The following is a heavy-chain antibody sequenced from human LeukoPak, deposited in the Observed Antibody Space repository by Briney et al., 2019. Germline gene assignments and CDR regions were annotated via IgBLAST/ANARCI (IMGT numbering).Heavy chain of an antibody. D-gene: IGHD1-20*01. Sequence: GGSLRLSCAASGFTFSRYWMSRVRQAPGKGLEWVANIKQDGSEKYYVDSVKGRFTISRDNAKNSLYLQMNSLRAEDTAVYYCARLLVYNSGGEAFDHWGQGTLVTVSS. CDR1: GFTFSRYW. CDR3: ARLLVYNSGGEAFDH. V-gene: IGHV3-7*01. CDR2: IKQDGSEK. J-gene: IGHJ4*02.